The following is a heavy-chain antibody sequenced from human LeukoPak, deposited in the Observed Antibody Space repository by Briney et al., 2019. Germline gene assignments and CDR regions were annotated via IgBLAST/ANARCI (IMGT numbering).Heavy chain of an antibody. Sequence: PGGSLRLSSAASGFTFDDYAMHWVWQAPGKGLEWVSGISWNSGSIGYADSVKGRFTISRDNAKNSLYPQMNSLRAEDTAVYYCARDYVVAYWGQGTLVTVSS. CDR1: GFTFDDYA. D-gene: IGHD2-15*01. CDR3: ARDYVVAY. J-gene: IGHJ4*02. V-gene: IGHV3-9*01. CDR2: ISWNSGSI.